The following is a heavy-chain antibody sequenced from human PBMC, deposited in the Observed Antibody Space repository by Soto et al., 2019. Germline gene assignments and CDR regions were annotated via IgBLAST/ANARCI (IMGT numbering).Heavy chain of an antibody. V-gene: IGHV3-23*01. D-gene: IGHD2-2*01. Sequence: GGSLRLFCAASGFTFSSYAMSWVRQAPGKGLEWVSAISGRGGSTCYADSVKGRFTISRDNSKNTLYLQMNSLRAEDTAVYYCAKDPIGYIVVVPASVMLGVWCQGTPVTISS. CDR1: GFTFSSYA. CDR2: ISGRGGST. CDR3: AKDPIGYIVVVPASVMLGV. J-gene: IGHJ6*02.